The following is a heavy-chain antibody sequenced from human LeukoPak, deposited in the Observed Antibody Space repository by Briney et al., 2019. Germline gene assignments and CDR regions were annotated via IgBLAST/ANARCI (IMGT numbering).Heavy chain of an antibody. V-gene: IGHV4-59*01. J-gene: IGHJ4*02. CDR3: ARGSLMEAAGNDY. Sequence: SETLSLTCTVSGGSISSYYWSWIRQPPGKGLEWIGYIYYSGSTNYNPSLKSRVTISVDTSKNQFSLKLSSVTAADTAVYYCARGSLMEAAGNDYWGQGTLVTVSS. CDR1: GGSISSYY. CDR2: IYYSGST. D-gene: IGHD6-13*01.